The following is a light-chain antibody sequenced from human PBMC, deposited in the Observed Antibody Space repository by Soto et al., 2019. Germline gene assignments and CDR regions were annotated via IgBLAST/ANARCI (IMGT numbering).Light chain of an antibody. J-gene: IGKJ1*01. Sequence: EIVLTQSPATLSLSPGERATLSCRASQSVSSYLAWYQQKPGQAPRLLIYDASNRATGIPARFSGSGSGTDFTLTITRLEPEDSAVYYCQQYGSSRTFGRGTKVDIK. CDR1: QSVSSY. CDR3: QQYGSSRT. CDR2: DAS. V-gene: IGKV3-11*01.